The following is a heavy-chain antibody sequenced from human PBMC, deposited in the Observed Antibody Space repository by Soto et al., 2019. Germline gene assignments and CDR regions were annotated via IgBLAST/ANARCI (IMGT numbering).Heavy chain of an antibody. D-gene: IGHD2-21*02. J-gene: IGHJ4*02. V-gene: IGHV3-49*03. CDR1: GFTFGDYA. CDR3: TRDALADCGGDCYSYYFDY. Sequence: GGSLRLSCTASGFTFGDYAMSWFRQAPGKGLEWVGFIRSKAYGGTTEYAASVKGRFTISRDDSKSIAYLQMNSLKTENTAVYYCTRDALADCGGDCYSYYFDYWGQGTLVTVSS. CDR2: IRSKAYGGTT.